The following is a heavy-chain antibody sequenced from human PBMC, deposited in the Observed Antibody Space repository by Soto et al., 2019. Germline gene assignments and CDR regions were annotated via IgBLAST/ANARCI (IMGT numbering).Heavy chain of an antibody. CDR3: ARAPYYYDSSGYGYWYFDL. Sequence: GGSLRLSCAASGFTFSSYSMNWVRQAPGKGLEWVSYISSSSTIYYADSVKGRFTISRDNAKNSLYLQMNSLGDEDTAVYYCARAPYYYDSSGYGYWYFDLWGRGTLVTVSS. J-gene: IGHJ2*01. CDR1: GFTFSSYS. V-gene: IGHV3-48*02. D-gene: IGHD3-22*01. CDR2: ISSSSTI.